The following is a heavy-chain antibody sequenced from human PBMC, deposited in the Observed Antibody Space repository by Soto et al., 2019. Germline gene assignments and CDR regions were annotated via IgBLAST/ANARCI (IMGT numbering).Heavy chain of an antibody. Sequence: GGSLRLSCAASGFTFSSHSMSWVRQAPGKGLEWVSGTSANGGSTYYTDPVKGRFTISRDNAKNTLYLQMNSLRAEDTAVYYCAKAISTSRTLLDYWGQGTLVTVSS. D-gene: IGHD3-9*01. V-gene: IGHV3-23*01. J-gene: IGHJ4*02. CDR2: TSANGGST. CDR3: AKAISTSRTLLDY. CDR1: GFTFSSHS.